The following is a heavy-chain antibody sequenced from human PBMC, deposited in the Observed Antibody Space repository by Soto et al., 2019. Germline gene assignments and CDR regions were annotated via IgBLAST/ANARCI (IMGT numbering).Heavy chain of an antibody. D-gene: IGHD3-16*01. J-gene: IGHJ6*02. Sequence: QPAGSLRLSCEASGFMFSTYLMSWVRQAPGKGLEWVANIKQGGNEKFYVDSVKGRFTISRDNAKKSLFLQMNSLRPEDTAVYYCVGALTYEVPYYYYGMDVRGPGTTVTVSS. CDR2: IKQGGNEK. CDR3: VGALTYEVPYYYYGMDV. CDR1: GFMFSTYL. V-gene: IGHV3-7*01.